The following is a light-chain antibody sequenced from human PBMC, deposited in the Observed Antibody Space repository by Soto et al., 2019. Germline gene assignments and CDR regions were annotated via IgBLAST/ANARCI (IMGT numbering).Light chain of an antibody. CDR2: DAS. V-gene: IGKV3-11*01. CDR1: QSISSF. Sequence: EIVLTQSPATLSLSPGERATFSCRASQSISSFLTWYQHKPGQAPRLLIYDASKRATGIPARFSGSGSGTDFTLTISSLEPEDFGVYYCQQRSNWYTFGPGTKLEIK. J-gene: IGKJ2*01. CDR3: QQRSNWYT.